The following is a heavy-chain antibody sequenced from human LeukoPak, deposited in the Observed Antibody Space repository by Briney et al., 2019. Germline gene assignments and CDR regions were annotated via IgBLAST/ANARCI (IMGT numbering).Heavy chain of an antibody. J-gene: IGHJ4*02. Sequence: GGSLRLSCAASGFTFSSYVMSWVRQAPGKGLEWVSLIYRGGSTYYADSVKGRFTISRDNSKNTLYLQMNSLRVEDTAVYYCARHRGYTYGAYDYWGQGTLVTVSS. V-gene: IGHV3-66*04. CDR3: ARHRGYTYGAYDY. CDR1: GFTFSSYV. D-gene: IGHD5-18*01. CDR2: IYRGGST.